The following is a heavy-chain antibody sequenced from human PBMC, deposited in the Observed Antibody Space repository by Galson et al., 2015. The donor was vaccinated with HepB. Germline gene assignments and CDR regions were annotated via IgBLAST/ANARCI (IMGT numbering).Heavy chain of an antibody. V-gene: IGHV3-23*01. D-gene: IGHD1-26*01. CDR2: ISGSGGST. Sequence: SLRLSCAASGFTFSSYAMSWVRQAPGKGLEWVSAISGSGGSTYYADSVKGRFTISRDNSKNTLYLQMNSLRAEDTAVYYCAKDWYSGSYNTYYYYGMDVWGQGTTVTVSS. CDR3: AKDWYSGSYNTYYYYGMDV. J-gene: IGHJ6*02. CDR1: GFTFSSYA.